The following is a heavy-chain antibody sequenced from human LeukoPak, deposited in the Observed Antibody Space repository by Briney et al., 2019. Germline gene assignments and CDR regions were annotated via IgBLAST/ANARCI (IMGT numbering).Heavy chain of an antibody. CDR1: GFTLSSHS. V-gene: IGHV3-30*04. CDR3: AKDVVAATSGFDY. D-gene: IGHD2-15*01. Sequence: QAGGSLRLSCTVSGFTLSSHSMHWVRQAPGQGLEWVAVMSYDGSNENYADSVKGRFTISRDNSKKTLYLQMNSLRAEDTAVYYCAKDVVAATSGFDYWGQGTLVTVSS. CDR2: MSYDGSNE. J-gene: IGHJ4*02.